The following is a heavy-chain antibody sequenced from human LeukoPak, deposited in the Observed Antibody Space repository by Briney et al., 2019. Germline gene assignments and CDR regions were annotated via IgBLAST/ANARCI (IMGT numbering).Heavy chain of an antibody. D-gene: IGHD2/OR15-2a*01. CDR2: INPNSGGT. J-gene: IGHJ6*03. CDR3: ARVVYAYYYMDV. V-gene: IGHV1-2*02. Sequence: ASVKVSCKASGYTFTSYGISWARQAPGQGLEWMGWINPNSGGTNYAQKFQGRVTMTRDTSISTAYMELSRLRSDDTAVYYCARVVYAYYYMDVWGKGTTVTVSS. CDR1: GYTFTSYG.